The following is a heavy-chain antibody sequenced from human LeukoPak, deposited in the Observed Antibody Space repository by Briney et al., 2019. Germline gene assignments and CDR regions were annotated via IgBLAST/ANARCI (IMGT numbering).Heavy chain of an antibody. CDR2: ISDIGSI. Sequence: SETLSLTCAVYGGSFSGYDWSWIRQPPGKGLEWIAYISDIGSINYNPSLKSRVTISLDTSKNQFSLKLSSVTAADTAVYYCAGHHPRNTVDFWGQGTLVTVSS. CDR1: GGSFSGYD. CDR3: AGHHPRNTVDF. V-gene: IGHV4-59*08. D-gene: IGHD2/OR15-2a*01. J-gene: IGHJ4*02.